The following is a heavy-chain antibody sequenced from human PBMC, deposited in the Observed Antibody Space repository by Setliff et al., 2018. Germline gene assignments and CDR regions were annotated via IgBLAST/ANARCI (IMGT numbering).Heavy chain of an antibody. Sequence: GGSLRLSCVASGFTFSNHGMLWVRQAPGKGLEWVALIWYDGDNKKYTDSVRGRFAVSRDNSRNTLYLEMNSLRPEDTAMYYCAKGGPYYYYYMDVWGKGTMVTVA. CDR2: IWYDGDNK. J-gene: IGHJ6*03. V-gene: IGHV3-30*02. CDR3: AKGGPYYYYYMDV. CDR1: GFTFSNHG.